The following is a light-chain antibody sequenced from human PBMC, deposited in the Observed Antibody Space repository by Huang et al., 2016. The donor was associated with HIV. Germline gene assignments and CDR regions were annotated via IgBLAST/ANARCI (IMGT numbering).Light chain of an antibody. V-gene: IGKV4-1*01. Sequence: DIVLTQSPDFLAVPRGERATINCKSSQRVSYNSDIESYVAWFHQKPGQSPKLLIYWASTRESGVPDRFSGSGSGTDFTLTISSLQAEDVGVYYCQQYHSDLWTFGQGTRVEIK. CDR1: QRVSYNSDIESY. CDR2: WAS. CDR3: QQYHSDLWT. J-gene: IGKJ1*01.